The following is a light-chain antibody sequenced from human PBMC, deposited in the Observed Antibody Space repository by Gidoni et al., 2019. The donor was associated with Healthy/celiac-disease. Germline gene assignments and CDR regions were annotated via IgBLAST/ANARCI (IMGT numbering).Light chain of an antibody. J-gene: IGLJ1*01. Sequence: QSALTQPRSVSGSPGQSGTISCTGTSSDVGGYNYVSWYQQHPGKAPKLMIYDVSKRPSGVPDRFSCSKSGNTASLTISGLQAEDEADYYCCSYAGSYTFYVFGTGTKVTVL. CDR2: DVS. CDR1: SSDVGGYNY. CDR3: CSYAGSYTFYV. V-gene: IGLV2-11*02.